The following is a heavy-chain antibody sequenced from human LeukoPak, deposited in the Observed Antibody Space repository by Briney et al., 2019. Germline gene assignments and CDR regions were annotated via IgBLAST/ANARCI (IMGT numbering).Heavy chain of an antibody. Sequence: GGSLRLSCAASRFTFSTYSMNWVRQTLGKWLEWVSSISSSGTYIYSTDSVKGRFTISRDNAKNSLYLQMNSLRAEDTAVYYCARALTVAGTEWYFDLWGRGTLVTVSS. CDR1: RFTFSTYS. J-gene: IGHJ2*01. V-gene: IGHV3-21*01. CDR2: ISSSGTYI. D-gene: IGHD6-19*01. CDR3: ARALTVAGTEWYFDL.